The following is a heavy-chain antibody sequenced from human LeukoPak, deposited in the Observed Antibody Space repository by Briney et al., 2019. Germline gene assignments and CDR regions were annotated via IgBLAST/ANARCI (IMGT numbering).Heavy chain of an antibody. CDR1: GYTFTSYG. J-gene: IGHJ5*02. CDR2: ISAYNGNT. CDR3: ARARAAAGTAWFDP. Sequence: ASVKVSCKASGYTFTSYGISWVRQAPGQGLEWMGWISAYNGNTSYAQKPQGRVTMTTDTSTSTAYMELRSLRSDDTAVYYCARARAAAGTAWFDPWGQGTLVTVSS. V-gene: IGHV1-18*01. D-gene: IGHD6-13*01.